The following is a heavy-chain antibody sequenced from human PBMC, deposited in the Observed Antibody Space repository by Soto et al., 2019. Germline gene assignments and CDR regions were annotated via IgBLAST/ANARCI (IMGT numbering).Heavy chain of an antibody. V-gene: IGHV3-23*01. CDR2: ISRNTGDST. CDR3: ARARSMMMLDRLDP. Sequence: GGSLRLSCAASGFTFSNLAMIWVRQAPGKGLEWVSTISRNTGDSTFYADSVKGRFTISRDNSKNTLYLQMNSLTAEDTAVFYCARARSMMMLDRLDPWGQGTLVTVSS. CDR1: GFTFSNLA. J-gene: IGHJ5*02. D-gene: IGHD3-16*01.